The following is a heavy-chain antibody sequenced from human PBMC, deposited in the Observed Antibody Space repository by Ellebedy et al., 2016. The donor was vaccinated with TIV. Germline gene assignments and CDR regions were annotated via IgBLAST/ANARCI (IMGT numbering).Heavy chain of an antibody. CDR2: SDAGGNT. CDR3: AGLADY. Sequence: PGGSLRLSCAASGFSFRSYWMSWVRQAPGRGLEWVSVSDAGGNTYYADSVKDRFTFSRDNSKNTLYLQMNGLRVEDTAVYYCAGLADYWGQGTLVTVSS. D-gene: IGHD6-19*01. J-gene: IGHJ4*02. CDR1: GFSFRSYW. V-gene: IGHV3-66*01.